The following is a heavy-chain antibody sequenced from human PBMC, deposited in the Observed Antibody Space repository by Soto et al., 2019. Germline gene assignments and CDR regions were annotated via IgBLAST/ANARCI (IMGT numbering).Heavy chain of an antibody. CDR2: IFPLVAMV. D-gene: IGHD1-26*01. Sequence: QVHLVQSGAEMKKPGSSVKVSCKVSGGDLRNSGISWVRQAPGQGLEWMGGIFPLVAMVDYSKKFQGRVTITAGESTNTASMHLGTPRSPDPAPYYCAKEDGAATKSWGQGTLVDDSP. CDR3: AKEDGAATKS. V-gene: IGHV1-69*12. J-gene: IGHJ5*02. CDR1: GGDLRNSG.